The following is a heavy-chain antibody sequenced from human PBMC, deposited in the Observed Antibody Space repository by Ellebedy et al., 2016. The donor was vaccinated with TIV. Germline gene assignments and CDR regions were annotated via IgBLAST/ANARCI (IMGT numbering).Heavy chain of an antibody. CDR1: GGSISSSSYY. J-gene: IGHJ6*02. V-gene: IGHV4-61*05. CDR3: ARSGLWFGEAANYYGMDV. D-gene: IGHD3-10*01. CDR2: IYYSGST. Sequence: SETLSLTXTVSGGSISSSSYYWGWIRQPPGKGLEWIGYIYYSGSTNYSPSLKSRVTISVDTSKNQFYLKLSSVTAADTAVYYCARSGLWFGEAANYYGMDVWGQGTTVTVSS.